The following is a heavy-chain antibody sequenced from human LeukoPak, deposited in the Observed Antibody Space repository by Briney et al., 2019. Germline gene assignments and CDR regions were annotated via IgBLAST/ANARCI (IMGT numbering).Heavy chain of an antibody. CDR2: INPSGGST. CDR1: GYTFTSYY. V-gene: IGHV1-46*03. Sequence: VASVKVSCKASGYTFTSYYMHWVRQAPGQGLEWMGIINPSGGSTSYAQKFQGRVTMTRDTSTSTVYMELSSLRSEDTAVYYCTREGIAVAVDYWGQGTLVTVSS. CDR3: TREGIAVAVDY. D-gene: IGHD6-19*01. J-gene: IGHJ4*02.